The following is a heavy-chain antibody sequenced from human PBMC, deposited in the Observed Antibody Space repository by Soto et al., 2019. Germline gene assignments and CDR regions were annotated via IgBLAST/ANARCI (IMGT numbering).Heavy chain of an antibody. V-gene: IGHV4-4*02. Sequence: QVQLQESGPGLVKPSGTLSLTCAVSGGSISSSNWWSWVRQPPGKGLEWIGEIYHSGSPNYNPSLKSRVTISVDKSKHQCSLKLSSVTAADTAVYYCAVINSSSPDGMDVWGQGTTVTVSS. CDR3: AVINSSSPDGMDV. CDR2: IYHSGSP. CDR1: GGSISSSNW. D-gene: IGHD6-13*01. J-gene: IGHJ6*02.